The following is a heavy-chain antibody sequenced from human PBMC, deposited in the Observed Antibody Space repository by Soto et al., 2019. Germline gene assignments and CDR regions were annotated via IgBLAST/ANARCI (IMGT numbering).Heavy chain of an antibody. Sequence: SGPTLVNPTQSLTLTCTFSWSSLSSTGGGVGWIRQPPGKALECLALISWYDDKRYSPSLKSRLTITKDTSRNQVVLTMTNMDSVDTATYYCAHRLRDNRCYWDVAFFDSWGQ. D-gene: IGHD3-22*01. J-gene: IGHJ4*02. CDR3: AHRLRDNRCYWDVAFFDS. V-gene: IGHV2-5*01. CDR2: ISWYDDK. CDR1: WSSLSSTGGG.